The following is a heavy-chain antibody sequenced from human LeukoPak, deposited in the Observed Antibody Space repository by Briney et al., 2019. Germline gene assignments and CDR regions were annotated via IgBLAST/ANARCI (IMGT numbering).Heavy chain of an antibody. CDR3: AKDSLGQWLPTNWFDP. CDR2: ISGSGGST. V-gene: IGHV3-23*01. J-gene: IGHJ5*02. D-gene: IGHD6-19*01. Sequence: PGGSLRLSCAASGFTFSSYAMSWVRQAPGKGLEWVSAISGSGGSTYYADSVKGRFTISRDNSKNTLYLQMNSLRAEDTAVYYCAKDSLGQWLPTNWFDPWGQGTLVTVSS. CDR1: GFTFSSYA.